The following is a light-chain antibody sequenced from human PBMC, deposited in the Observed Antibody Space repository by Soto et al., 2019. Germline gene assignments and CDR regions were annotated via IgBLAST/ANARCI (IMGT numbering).Light chain of an antibody. J-gene: IGLJ2*01. CDR3: VAWDTSLTTTVL. Sequence: QSVLTQPPSVSAAPGQKVIISCSGSSSNIANKFVSWYQQLPGAAPKLLIFDNNKRPSGIPDRFSGSKAGTSATLGITGLQTGDEPDYYCVAWDTSLTTTVLFGGGTKLTVL. V-gene: IGLV1-51*01. CDR1: SSNIANKF. CDR2: DNN.